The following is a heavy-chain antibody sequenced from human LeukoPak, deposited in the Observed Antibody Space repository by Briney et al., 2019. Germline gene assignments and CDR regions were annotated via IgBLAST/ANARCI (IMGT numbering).Heavy chain of an antibody. Sequence: SQTLSLTCTVSGGSISSGGYYWSWIRQHTGKGLEWIGYIYYSGSTDYNPSLKSRVTMSVDTSKNQFSLKLSSVTAADTAVYYCARVVVTTVDLRFDYWGKGSQVTVSS. CDR1: GGSISSGGYY. D-gene: IGHD2-21*02. V-gene: IGHV4-31*03. J-gene: IGHJ4*02. CDR2: IYYSGST. CDR3: ARVVVTTVDLRFDY.